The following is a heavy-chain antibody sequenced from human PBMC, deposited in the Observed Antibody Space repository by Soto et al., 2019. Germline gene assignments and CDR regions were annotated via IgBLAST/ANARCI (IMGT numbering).Heavy chain of an antibody. D-gene: IGHD1-26*01. J-gene: IGHJ4*02. V-gene: IGHV3-30*18. CDR3: AKDWSGSYYYFDY. CDR2: ISYDGSNK. CDR1: GFTFSSYG. Sequence: GESLKISCAASGFTFSSYGMHWVRQAPGKGLEWVAVISYDGSNKYYADSVKGRFTISRDNSKNTLYLQMNSLRAEDTAVYYCAKDWSGSYYYFDYWGQGTLVTVSS.